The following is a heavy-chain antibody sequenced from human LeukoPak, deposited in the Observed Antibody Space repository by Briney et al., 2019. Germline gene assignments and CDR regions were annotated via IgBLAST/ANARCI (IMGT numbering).Heavy chain of an antibody. J-gene: IGHJ5*02. CDR1: GGSFNGYY. V-gene: IGHV4-59*10. D-gene: IGHD3-10*01. CDR3: ARYSGTTGEVKFDP. CDR2: IYTSGTI. Sequence: SESLSLTCAVYGGSFNGYYWSWIRQPAGAALEWIGRIYTSGTITYNPSLKGRVTMSVGTSKNQFSLKLSSVTAADTAVYYCARYSGTTGEVKFDPWGQGTLVTVSS.